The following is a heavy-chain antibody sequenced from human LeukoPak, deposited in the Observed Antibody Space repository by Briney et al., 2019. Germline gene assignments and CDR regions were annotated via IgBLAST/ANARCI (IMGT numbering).Heavy chain of an antibody. CDR1: GGTFSTYA. CDR2: IIPISPTP. CDR3: ARVGRDGYNDH. D-gene: IGHD5-24*01. Sequence: ASVRVSCKASGGTFSTYAISWVRQAPGQGLEWMGGIIPISPTPNYAQKLEGRVTITTDESTTTAYMELRSLRSDDTAVYYCARVGRDGYNDHWGQGTLVTVSS. V-gene: IGHV1-69*05. J-gene: IGHJ4*02.